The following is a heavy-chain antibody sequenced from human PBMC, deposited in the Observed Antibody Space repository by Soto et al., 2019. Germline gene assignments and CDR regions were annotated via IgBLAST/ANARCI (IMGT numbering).Heavy chain of an antibody. D-gene: IGHD2-15*01. J-gene: IGHJ5*02. CDR1: GYTFTRYT. V-gene: IGHV1-3*01. Sequence: ASLKVSCKASGYTFTRYTMTWVRQAPGQRLEWIGRINPDNGNTGSSQKFQDRVIITRDTPASTAYMDLSSLRSEDTAVYYCARGIATGQLDPWGQGTLVTVSS. CDR2: INPDNGNT. CDR3: ARGIATGQLDP.